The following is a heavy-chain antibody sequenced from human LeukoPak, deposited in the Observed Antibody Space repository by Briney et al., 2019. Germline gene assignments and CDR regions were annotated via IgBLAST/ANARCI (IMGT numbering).Heavy chain of an antibody. J-gene: IGHJ4*02. D-gene: IGHD3-10*01. Sequence: GGSLRLSCAAAGFTFSSYAMSWVRQAPGKGLEGVSAISGNGGTTYYADSVKGLFTISRDNSKNTLYLQMNSLRAEDTAVYYCAKPRDYYGPFAYWGQGTLVTVSS. CDR3: AKPRDYYGPFAY. V-gene: IGHV3-23*01. CDR2: ISGNGGTT. CDR1: GFTFSSYA.